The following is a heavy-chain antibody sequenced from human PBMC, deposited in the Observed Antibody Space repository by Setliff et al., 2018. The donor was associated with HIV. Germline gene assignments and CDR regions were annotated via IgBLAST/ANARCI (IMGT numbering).Heavy chain of an antibody. D-gene: IGHD6-13*01. CDR1: GGSISSGSYY. J-gene: IGHJ4*02. V-gene: IGHV4-61*02. Sequence: PSETLSLTCSVSGGSISSGSYYWNWIRQPAGKGLEWIGRIYTSGSTNYNPSLQSRITISVDTSKNQFSLKLSSVTAADTAVYYCTRTNPLAASPFDFWGQGTLVTVSS. CDR3: TRTNPLAASPFDF. CDR2: IYTSGST.